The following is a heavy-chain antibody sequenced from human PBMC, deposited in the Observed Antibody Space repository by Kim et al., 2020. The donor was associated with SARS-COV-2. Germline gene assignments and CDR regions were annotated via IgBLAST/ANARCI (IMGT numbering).Heavy chain of an antibody. J-gene: IGHJ4*02. CDR2: INPNTGGT. V-gene: IGHV1-2*04. D-gene: IGHD3-10*01. CDR3: ARAGPGGGFGENFYFDY. Sequence: ASVKVSCKASGYTFIDYYMHWVRQAPGQGLEWMGWINPNTGGTNYALKFQGWVTMTRDTSISTAYMELTRLRSDDTVVYYCARAGPGGGFGENFYFDYWGQGTLVTVSS. CDR1: GYTFIDYY.